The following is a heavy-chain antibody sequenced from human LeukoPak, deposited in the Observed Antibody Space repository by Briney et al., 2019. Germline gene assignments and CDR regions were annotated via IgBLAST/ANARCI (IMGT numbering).Heavy chain of an antibody. D-gene: IGHD6-19*01. CDR1: GGSISSSSYY. J-gene: IGHJ5*02. CDR3: ARDEHTTIAVAGTDWFDP. CDR2: IYYSGST. V-gene: IGHV4-39*07. Sequence: PSETLSLTCTVSGGSISSSSYYWGWIRQPPGKGLEWIGSIYYSGSTYYNPSLKSRVTISVDTSKNQFSLKLSSVTAADTAVYYCARDEHTTIAVAGTDWFDPWGQGTLVTVSS.